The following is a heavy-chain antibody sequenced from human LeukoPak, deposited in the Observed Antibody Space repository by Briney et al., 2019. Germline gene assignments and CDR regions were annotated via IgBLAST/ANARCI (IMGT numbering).Heavy chain of an antibody. CDR3: ASQRYCSGGSCYPLDY. CDR2: IYHSGSI. CDR1: GYPISRGYY. V-gene: IGHV4-38-2*01. D-gene: IGHD2-15*01. J-gene: IGHJ4*02. Sequence: SQTLALTCAVSGYPISRGYYWGWIRQPPGKGLEGIGRIYHSGSICYNPSLKSRVTISVDTSKNLFSLKLSYVSAADTAVYYCASQRYCSGGSCYPLDYWGQGTLVTVSS.